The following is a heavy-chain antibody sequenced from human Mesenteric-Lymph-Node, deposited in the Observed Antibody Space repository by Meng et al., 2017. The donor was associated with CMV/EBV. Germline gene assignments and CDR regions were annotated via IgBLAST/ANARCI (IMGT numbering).Heavy chain of an antibody. V-gene: IGHV3-23*01. CDR1: GFTFGSHA. Sequence: GGSLRLSCAASGFTFGSHAMSWVRQAPGKGLEWVSGISGSGGNTYYADSVRGRFTISRDNSKNTLNLQMNSLRAEDTAVYYCAKRDHWSGYYFDYWGQGTLVTVSS. CDR3: AKRDHWSGYYFDY. CDR2: ISGSGGNT. J-gene: IGHJ4*02. D-gene: IGHD3-3*01.